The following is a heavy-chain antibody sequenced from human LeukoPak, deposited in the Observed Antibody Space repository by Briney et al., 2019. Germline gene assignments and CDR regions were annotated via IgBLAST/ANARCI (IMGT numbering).Heavy chain of an antibody. Sequence: GGSLRLSCAASGFTVSSNYMSWVRQAPGKGLEWVSVIYSGGSTYYAESVKGRFTISRDNSKNTVYLQMSSLRAEDTALYYCATSISVIAVIISHADAFDVWGQGTMVTVSS. V-gene: IGHV3-53*01. CDR2: IYSGGST. CDR1: GFTVSSNY. D-gene: IGHD3-22*01. J-gene: IGHJ3*01. CDR3: ATSISVIAVIISHADAFDV.